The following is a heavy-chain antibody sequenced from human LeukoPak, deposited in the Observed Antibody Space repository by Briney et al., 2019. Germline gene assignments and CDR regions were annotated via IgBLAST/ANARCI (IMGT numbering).Heavy chain of an antibody. CDR2: FDPEDGET. J-gene: IGHJ3*02. Sequence: ASVKVSCKVSGYTLTELSMHWVRQAPGKGLEWMGGFDPEDGETIYAQKFQGRVTMTEDTSTDTAYMELSSLRSEDTAVYYCATGGYCSSTSCSGRAFDIWGQGTMVTVSS. D-gene: IGHD2-2*01. V-gene: IGHV1-24*01. CDR3: ATGGYCSSTSCSGRAFDI. CDR1: GYTLTELS.